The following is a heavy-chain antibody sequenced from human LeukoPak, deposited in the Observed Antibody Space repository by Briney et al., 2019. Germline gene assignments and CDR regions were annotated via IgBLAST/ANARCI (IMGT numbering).Heavy chain of an antibody. Sequence: SETLSLTCAVSAGSISSSDWWSWVRQPPGKGLQWIGYIYQTESPKYNASLQSRVTISLDRSKNQFSLKLTSVTAADTAVYYCARDPHCSSSSCPFDYWGQGALVTVSS. CDR2: IYQTESP. CDR1: AGSISSSDW. D-gene: IGHD2-2*01. V-gene: IGHV4-4*02. CDR3: ARDPHCSSSSCPFDY. J-gene: IGHJ4*02.